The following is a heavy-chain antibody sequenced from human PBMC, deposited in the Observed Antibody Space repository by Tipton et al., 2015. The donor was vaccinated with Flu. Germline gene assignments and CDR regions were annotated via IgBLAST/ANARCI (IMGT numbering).Heavy chain of an antibody. CDR2: IYSSGST. J-gene: IGHJ4*02. CDR1: GGFLSSFY. V-gene: IGHV4-4*07. CDR3: ARGSGSGTHVMFDY. D-gene: IGHD3-10*01. Sequence: LRLSCTVSGGFLSSFYWSWIRQPAGKGLEYIGRIYSSGSTNYNPSFKSRVSMSLDASKTQFSLNLNSVTAADTAMYYCARGSGSGTHVMFDYWGQGTLVTVSS.